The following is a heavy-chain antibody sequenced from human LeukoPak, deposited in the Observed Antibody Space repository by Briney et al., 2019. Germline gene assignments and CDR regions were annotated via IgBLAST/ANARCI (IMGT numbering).Heavy chain of an antibody. Sequence: GGSLRLSCAASGFIVSSNDMSWVRQAPGKGLEWVSVFYSGGRTYYADSVKGRITISRDNSKNTLYLQMNSLRAEDTAVYYCASLNRRAFDIWGQGTMVTVSS. V-gene: IGHV3-66*01. D-gene: IGHD1/OR15-1a*01. J-gene: IGHJ3*02. CDR3: ASLNRRAFDI. CDR1: GFIVSSND. CDR2: FYSGGRT.